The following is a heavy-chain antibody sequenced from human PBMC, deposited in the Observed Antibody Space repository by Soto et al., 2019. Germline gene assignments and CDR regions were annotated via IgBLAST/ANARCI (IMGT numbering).Heavy chain of an antibody. CDR3: ARDPGVTAAGTRDEYFQH. V-gene: IGHV1-69*04. Sequence: QVQLVHSGAEVKKPGSSVKVSCKASGGTFSSYTISWVRQAPGQGLEWMGRIIPILGIANYAQKFQGRGTITADKSTSTDYMELSSLRSEDTAVYYCARDPGVTAAGTRDEYFQHWGQGTLVTVSS. D-gene: IGHD6-13*01. CDR2: IIPILGIA. CDR1: GGTFSSYT. J-gene: IGHJ1*01.